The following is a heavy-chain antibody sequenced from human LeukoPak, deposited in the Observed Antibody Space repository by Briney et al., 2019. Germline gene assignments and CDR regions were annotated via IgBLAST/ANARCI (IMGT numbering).Heavy chain of an antibody. CDR3: AREVGGSSSSDYYYMDV. V-gene: IGHV4-4*02. D-gene: IGHD6-6*01. J-gene: IGHJ6*03. CDR1: GGSISSSNW. Sequence: SETLSLTCAVSGGSISSSNWWSWVRQPPGKGLEWIGEIYLSGSTNYNPSLKSRVTISVDKSKNQFSLKLSSVTAADTAVYYCAREVGGSSSSDYYYMDVWGKGTTVTVSS. CDR2: IYLSGST.